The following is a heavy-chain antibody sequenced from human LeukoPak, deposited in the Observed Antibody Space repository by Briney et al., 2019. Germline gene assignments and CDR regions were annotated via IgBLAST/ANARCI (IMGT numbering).Heavy chain of an antibody. D-gene: IGHD2-8*01. CDR1: GLTFSSHW. Sequence: GGSLRLSCAASGLTFSSHWMHWVRQAPGKGLVWVSRITNDGSSTTYADSVKGRFTISRDNAKNSLYLQMNSLRAEDTAVYYCARDYCTNGVCYTFAEYFQHWGQGTLVTVSS. CDR3: ARDYCTNGVCYTFAEYFQH. CDR2: ITNDGSST. J-gene: IGHJ1*01. V-gene: IGHV3-74*01.